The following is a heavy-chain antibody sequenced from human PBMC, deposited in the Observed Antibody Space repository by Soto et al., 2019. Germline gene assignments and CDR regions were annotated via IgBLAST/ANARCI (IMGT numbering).Heavy chain of an antibody. CDR1: GFTFTTYA. D-gene: IGHD3-22*01. Sequence: PGGSLRLSCAPSGFTFTTYAMSWVRQAPGKGLEWVSSISSGGDTYYADSVKGRFTISRDSSKNTLYLQMNNLRAEDTATYYCAKDYSSGYYAFDIWGRGIMVTVSS. V-gene: IGHV3-23*01. CDR3: AKDYSSGYYAFDI. CDR2: ISSGGDT. J-gene: IGHJ3*02.